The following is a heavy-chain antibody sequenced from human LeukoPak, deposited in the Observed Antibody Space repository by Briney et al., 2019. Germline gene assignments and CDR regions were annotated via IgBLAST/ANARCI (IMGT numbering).Heavy chain of an antibody. CDR2: INHNGNVN. J-gene: IGHJ4*02. V-gene: IGHV3-7*01. D-gene: IGHD6-13*01. CDR1: GFTFSSYW. CDR3: AKSGIAAAGQRGYFDY. Sequence: GGSLRLSCAASGFTFSSYWMNWARQAPGKGLEWVASINHNGNVNYYVDSVKGRFTISRDNAKNSLYLQMNSLRGEDTAVYYCAKSGIAAAGQRGYFDYWGQGTLVTVSS.